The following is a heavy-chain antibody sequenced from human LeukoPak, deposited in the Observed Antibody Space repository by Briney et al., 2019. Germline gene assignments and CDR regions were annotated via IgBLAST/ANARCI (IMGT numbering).Heavy chain of an antibody. V-gene: IGHV4-34*01. J-gene: IGHJ4*02. D-gene: IGHD1-26*01. CDR2: INHSGST. Sequence: PSETLSLTCAVYGGSFSGYYWSWIRQPPGKGLEWIGEINHSGSTNYNPSLKSRVTISVDTPKNQFSLKLSSVTAADTAVYYCARGVVGATTDYWGQGTLVTVSS. CDR1: GGSFSGYY. CDR3: ARGVVGATTDY.